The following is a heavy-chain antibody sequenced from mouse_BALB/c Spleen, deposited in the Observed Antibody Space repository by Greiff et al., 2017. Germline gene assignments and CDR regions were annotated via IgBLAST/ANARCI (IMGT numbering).Heavy chain of an antibody. J-gene: IGHJ3*01. V-gene: IGHV1-54*01. CDR1: GYAFTNYL. D-gene: IGHD2-3*01. CDR3: ARSGDGYPPFAY. Sequence: QVQLKESGAELVRPGTSVKVSCKASGYAFTNYLIEWVKQRPGQGLEWIGVINPGSGGTNYNEKFKGKATLTADKSSSTAYMQLSSLTSDDSAVYFCARSGDGYPPFAYWGQGTLVTVSA. CDR2: INPGSGGT.